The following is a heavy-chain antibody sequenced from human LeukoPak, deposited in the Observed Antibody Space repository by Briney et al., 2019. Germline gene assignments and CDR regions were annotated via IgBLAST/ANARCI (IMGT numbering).Heavy chain of an antibody. CDR2: IKQDGSEK. CDR3: ARDSGFRG. V-gene: IGHV3-7*01. Sequence: GGSLRLSCAASGLTFSTYGMSWVRQAPGKGPEWVANIKQDGSEKYYVDSVKGRFTISRDNAKNSLYLQMNSLRAEDTAVYYCARDSGFRGWGQGTLVTVSS. CDR1: GLTFSTYG. J-gene: IGHJ4*02. D-gene: IGHD3-9*01.